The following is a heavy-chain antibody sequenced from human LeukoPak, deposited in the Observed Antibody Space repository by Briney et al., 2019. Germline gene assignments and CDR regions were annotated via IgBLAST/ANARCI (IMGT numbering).Heavy chain of an antibody. CDR2: IIPIFGTA. D-gene: IGHD4-23*01. Sequence: ASVKVSCKASGGTFSSYAISWVRQAPGQGLEWMGGIIPIFGTANYAQKFQGRVTITADESTSTAYMELSSLRSEDTAVYYCARGPQLPRQSSFDPWGQGTLVTVSS. CDR3: ARGPQLPRQSSFDP. V-gene: IGHV1-69*13. J-gene: IGHJ5*02. CDR1: GGTFSSYA.